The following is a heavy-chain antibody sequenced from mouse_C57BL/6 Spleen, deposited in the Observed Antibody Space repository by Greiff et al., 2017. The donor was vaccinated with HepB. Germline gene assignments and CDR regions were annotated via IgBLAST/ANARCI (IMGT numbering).Heavy chain of an antibody. Sequence: EVKLVESGGGLVQPGGSLSLSCAASGFTFTDYYMSWVRQPPGKALEWLGFIRNKANGYTTEYSASVKGRFTISRDNSQSILYLQMNALRAEDSATYYCARYCNYPTWFAYWGQGTLVTVSA. CDR1: GFTFTDYY. V-gene: IGHV7-3*01. CDR2: IRNKANGYTT. CDR3: ARYCNYPTWFAY. J-gene: IGHJ3*01. D-gene: IGHD2-1*01.